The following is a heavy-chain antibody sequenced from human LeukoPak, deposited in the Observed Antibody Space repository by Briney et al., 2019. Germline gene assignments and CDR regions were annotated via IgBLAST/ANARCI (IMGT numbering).Heavy chain of an antibody. CDR1: GFTFSSYG. D-gene: IGHD3/OR15-3a*01. CDR3: ARGIELVISYYFDY. Sequence: PGGSLRLSCAASGFTFSSYGMHWVRQAPGKGLEWVAVIWYDGSNKYYADSVKGRFTISRDNSKNTLYLQMNSLRAEDTAVYYCARGIELVISYYFDYWGQGTLVTVSS. J-gene: IGHJ4*02. V-gene: IGHV3-33*01. CDR2: IWYDGSNK.